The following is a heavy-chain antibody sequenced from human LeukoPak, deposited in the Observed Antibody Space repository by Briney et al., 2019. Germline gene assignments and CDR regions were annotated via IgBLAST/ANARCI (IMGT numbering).Heavy chain of an antibody. CDR3: ARVPSSGWLRKYYFDY. J-gene: IGHJ4*02. Sequence: SETLSLTCTVSGGSISSSTYYWGWIRQPPGKGLEWIGEINHSGSTNYNPSLKSRVTISVDTSKNQFSLKLSSVTAADTAVYYCARVPSSGWLRKYYFDYWGQGTLVTVSS. CDR1: GGSISSSTYY. CDR2: INHSGST. V-gene: IGHV4-39*07. D-gene: IGHD5-12*01.